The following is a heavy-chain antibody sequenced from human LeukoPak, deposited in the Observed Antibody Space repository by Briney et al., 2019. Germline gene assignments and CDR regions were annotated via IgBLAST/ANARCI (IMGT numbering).Heavy chain of an antibody. V-gene: IGHV3-23*01. CDR1: GITLSNYG. J-gene: IGHJ4*02. CDR2: ISGSGGST. Sequence: GGSLRLSCAVSGITLSNYGTNWVRQAPGKGLEWVAGISGSGGSTNYADSVRGRFTISRDNSKNTLYLQMNSLRAEDTAVYFCAKRGVVIRVILVGFHKEAYYFDSWGQGALVTVSS. CDR3: AKRGVVIRVILVGFHKEAYYFDS. D-gene: IGHD3-22*01.